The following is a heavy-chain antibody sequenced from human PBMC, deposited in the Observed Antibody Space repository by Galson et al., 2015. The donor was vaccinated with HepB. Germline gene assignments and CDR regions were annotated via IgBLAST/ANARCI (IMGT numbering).Heavy chain of an antibody. CDR3: ARAVRNELLSEY. J-gene: IGHJ4*02. CDR1: GYTFTSYD. V-gene: IGHV1-8*02. D-gene: IGHD1-26*01. Sequence: SVKVSCKASGYTFTSYDVAWVRQAPGQGLEWMGWMNPKRTNTGYARAFRGRVTMTGDTSTDTAYMELYSLTSEDTAVYYCARAVRNELLSEYWGQGPLVTVSS. CDR2: MNPKRTNT.